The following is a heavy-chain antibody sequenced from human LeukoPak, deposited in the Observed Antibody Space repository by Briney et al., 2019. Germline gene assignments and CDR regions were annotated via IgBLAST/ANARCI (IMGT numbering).Heavy chain of an antibody. CDR1: GFTFSSYA. CDR2: ISSNGGST. CDR3: ARFHGSGSYSYFDY. V-gene: IGHV3-64*01. Sequence: HAGGSLRLSCAASGFTFSSYAMHWVRQAPGKGLEYVSAISSNGGSTYYANSVKGRFTISRDNSKNTLYLQMGSLGAEDMAAYYCARFHGSGSYSYFDYWGQGTLVTVSS. J-gene: IGHJ4*02. D-gene: IGHD3-10*01.